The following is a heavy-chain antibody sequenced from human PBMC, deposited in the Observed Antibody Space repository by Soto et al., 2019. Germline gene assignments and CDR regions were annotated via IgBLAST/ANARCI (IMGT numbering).Heavy chain of an antibody. V-gene: IGHV4-39*01. D-gene: IGHD3-9*01. Sequence: QLQLQESGPGLVKPSETLSLTCSVSDDSINSDKYYWGWIRQPPGKGLEWIGSIYYRGNAYYNPSLQTRVTISLDKSRSQFSLKLNSVTAADPAGYFCARLEGLATISYYFDFWGPGALVTVSS. CDR3: ARLEGLATISYYFDF. CDR1: DDSINSDKYY. CDR2: IYYRGNA. J-gene: IGHJ4*02.